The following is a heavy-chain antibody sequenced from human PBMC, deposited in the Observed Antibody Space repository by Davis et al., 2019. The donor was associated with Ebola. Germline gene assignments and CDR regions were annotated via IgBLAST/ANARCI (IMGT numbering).Heavy chain of an antibody. V-gene: IGHV4-59*08. CDR1: GGSISSYY. CDR2: IYYSGST. Sequence: PGGSLRLSCTVSGGSISSYYWSWIRQPPGKGLEWIGYIYYSGSTNYNPSLKSRVTISVDTSKNQFSLKLSSVTAADTAVYYCARRRYYYDSSGYAYFDYWGQGTLVTVSS. D-gene: IGHD3-22*01. J-gene: IGHJ4*02. CDR3: ARRRYYYDSSGYAYFDY.